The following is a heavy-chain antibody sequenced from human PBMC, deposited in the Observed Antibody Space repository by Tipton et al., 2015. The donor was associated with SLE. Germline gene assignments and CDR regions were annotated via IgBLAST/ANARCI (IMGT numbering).Heavy chain of an antibody. CDR2: IHHIGGT. CDR1: GGSTCDTN. CDR3: ARHFGWSFDV. D-gene: IGHD2-15*01. Sequence: TLSLTCAVYGGSTCDTNWSWIRQPPGKGLEWIGEIHHIGGTKYSPSLKSRVTISIDTSKNQFSLKLISVTAADTAVYYCARHFGWSFDVWGQGTMVTVSS. J-gene: IGHJ3*01. V-gene: IGHV4-34*01.